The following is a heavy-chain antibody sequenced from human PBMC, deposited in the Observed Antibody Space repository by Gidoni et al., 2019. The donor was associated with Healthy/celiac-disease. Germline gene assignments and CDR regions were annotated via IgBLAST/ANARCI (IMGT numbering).Heavy chain of an antibody. CDR2: IYTSGST. V-gene: IGHV4-4*07. J-gene: IGHJ4*02. CDR1: GGSISSYY. Sequence: QVQLQESGPGLVKPSETLSLTCTVSGGSISSYYWSWIRQPAGKGLEWIGRIYTSGSTNYNPSLKSRVTMSVDTSKNQFSLKLSSVTAADTAVYYCARAPYYDSSGYYEDYFDYWGQGTLVTVSS. CDR3: ARAPYYDSSGYYEDYFDY. D-gene: IGHD3-22*01.